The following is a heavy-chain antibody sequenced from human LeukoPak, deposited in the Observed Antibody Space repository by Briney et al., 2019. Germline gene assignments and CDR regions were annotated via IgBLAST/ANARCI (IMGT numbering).Heavy chain of an antibody. D-gene: IGHD3-10*01. CDR3: ARGVGTGAFDI. CDR1: GFTFSSYS. Sequence: RSGGSLRLSCAASGFTFSSYSMNWVRQAPGKGLEWVSSISSSSSYIYYADSVKGRFTISRDNAKNSLYLQMNSLRAEDTAVYYCARGVGTGAFDIWGQGTMVTVSS. V-gene: IGHV3-21*01. CDR2: ISSSSSYI. J-gene: IGHJ3*02.